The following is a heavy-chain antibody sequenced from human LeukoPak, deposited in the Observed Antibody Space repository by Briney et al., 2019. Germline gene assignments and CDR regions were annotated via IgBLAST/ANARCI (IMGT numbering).Heavy chain of an antibody. CDR2: ISSSSSTI. J-gene: IGHJ4*02. Sequence: GGSLRLSCAASGFTFSSYSMNWVRQAPGKGLEWVSCISSSSSTIYYADSVKGRFTISRDNAKNSLYLQMNSLRAEDTAAYYCAKGHGGGQYNWNYYLDYWGQGTLVTVSS. V-gene: IGHV3-48*04. CDR3: AKGHGGGQYNWNYYLDY. CDR1: GFTFSSYS. D-gene: IGHD1-20*01.